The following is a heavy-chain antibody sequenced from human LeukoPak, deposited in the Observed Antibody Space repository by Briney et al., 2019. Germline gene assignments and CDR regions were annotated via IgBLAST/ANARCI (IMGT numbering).Heavy chain of an antibody. J-gene: IGHJ3*02. CDR2: IYSGGNT. CDR1: GFTVSSNY. CDR3: ARESSGDGIDI. V-gene: IGHV3-66*02. Sequence: SGGSLRLSCAASGFTVSSNYMNWVRQAPGKGLEWVSVIYSGGNTYYADSVKGRFTISRDISKNTLYLQMNSLRAEDTAVYYCARESSGDGIDIWGRGTMVIVSS.